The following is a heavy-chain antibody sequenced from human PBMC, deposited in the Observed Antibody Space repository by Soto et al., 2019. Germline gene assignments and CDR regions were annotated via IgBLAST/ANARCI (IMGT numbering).Heavy chain of an antibody. CDR3: ARGSRGRFLEWLPTNYYYYYYMDG. CDR2: MNPNSGNT. D-gene: IGHD3-3*01. CDR1: GYTFTSYD. Sequence: GASVKVSCKASGYTFTSYDINWVRQATGQGLEWMGWMNPNSGNTGYAQKFQGRVTMTRNTSISTAYMELSSLRSEDTAVYYCARGSRGRFLEWLPTNYYYYYYMDGWGKGTTVTVSS. V-gene: IGHV1-8*01. J-gene: IGHJ6*03.